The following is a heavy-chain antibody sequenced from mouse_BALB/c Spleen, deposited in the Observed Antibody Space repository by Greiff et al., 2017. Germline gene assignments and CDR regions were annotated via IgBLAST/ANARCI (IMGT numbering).Heavy chain of an antibody. D-gene: IGHD1-2*01. CDR2: IYPGDGDT. J-gene: IGHJ3*01. V-gene: IGHV1-82*01. CDR1: GYAFSSSW. CDR3: ARLTTAFAY. Sequence: QVQLQQPGPELVKPGASVKISCKASGYAFSSSWMNWVKQRPGQGLEWIGRIYPGDGDTNYNGKFKGKATLTADKSSSTAYMQLSSLTSVDSAVYFCARLTTAFAYWGQGTLVTVSA.